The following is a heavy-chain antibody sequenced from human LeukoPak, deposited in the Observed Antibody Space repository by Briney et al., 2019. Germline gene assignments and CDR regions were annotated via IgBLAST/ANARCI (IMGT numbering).Heavy chain of an antibody. CDR3: ARHRGSSSLFDY. Sequence: SETLSLTCTVSGGSISSYHWSWIRQPPGKGLEWIGYIYYSGSTNYNPSLKSRVTISVDTSKNQFSLRLSSVTAADTAVYYCARHRGSSSLFDYWGQGTLVTVSS. V-gene: IGHV4-59*08. CDR1: GGSISSYH. CDR2: IYYSGST. D-gene: IGHD6-6*01. J-gene: IGHJ4*02.